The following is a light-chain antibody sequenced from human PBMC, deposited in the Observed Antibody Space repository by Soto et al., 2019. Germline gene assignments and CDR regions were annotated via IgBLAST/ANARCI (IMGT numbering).Light chain of an antibody. CDR1: QSVSSNY. CDR2: GAS. Sequence: DIVLTQSPGTLSLSPGDRATLSCRASQSVSSNYLAWYQQKPGQAPRLLIDGASFRATGIPDRFSGSGSGTDFTLTLSRLEPQDFAVYYCQQYGGSTRVTFGRGTKVEIK. J-gene: IGKJ4*01. V-gene: IGKV3-20*01. CDR3: QQYGGSTRVT.